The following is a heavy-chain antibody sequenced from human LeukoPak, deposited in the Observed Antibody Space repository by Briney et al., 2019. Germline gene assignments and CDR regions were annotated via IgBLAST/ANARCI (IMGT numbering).Heavy chain of an antibody. CDR3: ARGALGPGFDY. CDR1: GGSFSGYY. V-gene: IGHV4-34*01. J-gene: IGHJ4*02. Sequence: LETLSLTCAVYGGSFSGYYWSWIRQPPGKGLGWIGEINHSGSTNYNPSLKSRVTISVDTSKNQFSLKLSSVTAADTAVYYCARGALGPGFDYWGQGTLVTVSS. CDR2: INHSGST. D-gene: IGHD1-14*01.